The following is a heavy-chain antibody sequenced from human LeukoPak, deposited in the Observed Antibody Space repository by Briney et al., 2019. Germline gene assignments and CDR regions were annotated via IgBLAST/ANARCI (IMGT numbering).Heavy chain of an antibody. V-gene: IGHV3-23*01. D-gene: IGHD3-22*01. J-gene: IGHJ4*02. Sequence: ISXSGGSTYYAASVKGRFTISRDNSKNTLYLQMNSLRAEDTAVYYCAKKTRHYYDSSGYLGQFSIDYWGQGTLVTVSS. CDR3: AKKTRHYYDSSGYLGQFSIDY. CDR2: ISXSGGST.